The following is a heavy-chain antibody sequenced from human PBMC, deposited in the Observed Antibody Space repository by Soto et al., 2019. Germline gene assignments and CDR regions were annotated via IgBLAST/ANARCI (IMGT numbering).Heavy chain of an antibody. V-gene: IGHV3-74*01. CDR3: ARPGSYRIHY. D-gene: IGHD3-10*01. CDR2: INAGGTSI. CDR1: GFSFSSYW. J-gene: IGHJ4*02. Sequence: PGGSLRLSCVGSGFSFSSYWVHWVRQPPGKGLEWVSRINAGGTSISYADSVKGRFTISRDNAKNTLYLQMDGLGVDDTAVYYCARPGSYRIHYPGLATLVSVSS.